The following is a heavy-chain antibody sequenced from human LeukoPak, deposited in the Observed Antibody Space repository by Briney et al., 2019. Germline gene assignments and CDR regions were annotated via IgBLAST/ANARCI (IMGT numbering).Heavy chain of an antibody. Sequence: GGSLRLSCVASGFTFTNYEINWVRQAPGKGLVWVSRINSDGSSTSYADSVKGRFTISRDNAKNTLYLQMNSLRAEDTAVYYCARGIQLWLFARSYTNGFDYWGQGTLVTVSS. CDR3: ARGIQLWLFARSYTNGFDY. CDR2: INSDGSST. J-gene: IGHJ4*02. D-gene: IGHD5-18*01. V-gene: IGHV3-74*01. CDR1: GFTFTNYE.